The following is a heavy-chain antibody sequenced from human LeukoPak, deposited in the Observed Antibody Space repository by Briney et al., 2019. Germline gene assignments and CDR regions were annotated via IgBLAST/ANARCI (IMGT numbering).Heavy chain of an antibody. J-gene: IGHJ4*02. CDR3: ARVEDVYTSSPYFDY. V-gene: IGHV3-21*01. D-gene: IGHD6-6*01. CDR1: GFTFSTYW. CDR2: ISSSSYI. Sequence: GGSLRLSCAASGFTFSTYWMRWVRQAPGKGLEWVSSISSSSYIYYADSMKGRFTISRDNARNSLYLQMNSLRAEDTAVYYCARVEDVYTSSPYFDYWGQGTLVTVSS.